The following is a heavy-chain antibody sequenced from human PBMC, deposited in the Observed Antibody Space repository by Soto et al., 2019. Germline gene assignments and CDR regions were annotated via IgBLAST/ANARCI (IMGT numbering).Heavy chain of an antibody. D-gene: IGHD3-3*01. Sequence: GGSLRLSCAASGFTFSDYYMSWIRQAPGKGLEWVSYISSSGSTIYYADSVKGRFTISRDNAKNSLYLQMSSLRAEDTAVYYCARGRLRFLEWLSIHYGMDVWGQGTTVTVSS. CDR1: GFTFSDYY. CDR2: ISSSGSTI. CDR3: ARGRLRFLEWLSIHYGMDV. V-gene: IGHV3-11*01. J-gene: IGHJ6*02.